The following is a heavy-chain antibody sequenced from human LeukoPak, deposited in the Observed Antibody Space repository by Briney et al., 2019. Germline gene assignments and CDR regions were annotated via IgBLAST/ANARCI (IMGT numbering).Heavy chain of an antibody. CDR2: MNPNSGNT. V-gene: IGHV1-8*02. Sequence: GASVKVSCKASGGTFSSYTISWVRQAPGQGLEWMGWMNPNSGNTGYAQKFQGKVTMTRNTSISTAYMELSSLRSEDTAVYYCARALGANGFDYWGQGTLVTVSS. CDR1: GGTFSSYT. J-gene: IGHJ4*02. D-gene: IGHD1-26*01. CDR3: ARALGANGFDY.